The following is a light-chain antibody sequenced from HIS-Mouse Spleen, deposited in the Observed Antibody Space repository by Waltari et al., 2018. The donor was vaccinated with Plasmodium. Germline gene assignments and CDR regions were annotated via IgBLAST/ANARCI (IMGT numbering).Light chain of an antibody. J-gene: IGKJ3*01. CDR3: QQYNNWSFT. V-gene: IGKV3-15*01. CDR2: GAS. CDR1: QSVSSN. Sequence: EIVMTQSPATLSVSPGERATLSCRASQSVSSNLAWYQQKPGQAHRLLIYGASTRATGIPARFSGRGSGTEFTLTISSLQSEDFAVYYCQQYNNWSFTFGPGTKVDIK.